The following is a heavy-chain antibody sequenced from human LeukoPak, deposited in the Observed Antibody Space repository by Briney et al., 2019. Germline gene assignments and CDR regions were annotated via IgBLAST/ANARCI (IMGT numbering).Heavy chain of an antibody. D-gene: IGHD6-6*01. CDR1: GYTFTSYG. V-gene: IGHV1-18*01. CDR3: ARSIAARPGYYYYYMDV. CDR2: ISAYNGNT. J-gene: IGHJ6*03. Sequence: ASVKVSCKASGYTFTSYGISWVRQAPGQGLEWMGWISAYNGNTNYAQKLQGRVTMTTDTSTSTAYMELRSLRSEDTAVYYCARSIAARPGYYYYYMDVWGKGTTVTVSS.